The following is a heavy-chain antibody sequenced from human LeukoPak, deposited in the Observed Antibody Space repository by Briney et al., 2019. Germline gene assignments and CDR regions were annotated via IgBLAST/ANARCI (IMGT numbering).Heavy chain of an antibody. CDR1: GYTFTGYY. CDR3: ARAHSSSWYGDWFDP. V-gene: IGHV1-2*02. D-gene: IGHD6-13*01. J-gene: IGHJ5*02. CDR2: INPNSGGT. Sequence: ASVKVSCKASGYTFTGYYMHWVRQAPGQGLEWMGWINPNSGGTNYAQKFQGRVTMTRDTSISTAYMELSRLRSDDTAVYYRARAHSSSWYGDWFDPWGQGTLVTVSS.